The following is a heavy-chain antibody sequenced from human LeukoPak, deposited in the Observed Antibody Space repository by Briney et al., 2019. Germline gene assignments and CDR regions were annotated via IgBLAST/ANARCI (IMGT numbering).Heavy chain of an antibody. CDR2: IYYSGST. Sequence: ASETLSLTCTVSGGSISSYYWSWIRQPPGKGLEWIGYIYYSGSTNYNPSLKSRVTISVDTSKNQFSLKLSSVTAADTAVYYCASTDCSSTSCYVDYWGQGTLVTVSS. CDR1: GGSISSYY. J-gene: IGHJ4*02. D-gene: IGHD2-2*01. CDR3: ASTDCSSTSCYVDY. V-gene: IGHV4-59*01.